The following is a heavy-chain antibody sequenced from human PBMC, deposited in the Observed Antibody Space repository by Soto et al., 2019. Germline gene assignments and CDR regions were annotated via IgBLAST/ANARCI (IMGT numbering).Heavy chain of an antibody. J-gene: IGHJ4*02. V-gene: IGHV3-15*07. CDR1: GFTFSNAW. CDR2: IKSKTDGGTT. CDR3: TTDLVVVVVAATRTQD. Sequence: GGSLRLSCAASGFTFSNAWMNWVRQAPGKGLEWVGRIKSKTDGGTTDYAAPVKGRFTISRDDSKNTLYLQMNSLKTEDTAVYYCTTDLVVVVVAATRTQDWGQGTLVTVSS. D-gene: IGHD2-15*01.